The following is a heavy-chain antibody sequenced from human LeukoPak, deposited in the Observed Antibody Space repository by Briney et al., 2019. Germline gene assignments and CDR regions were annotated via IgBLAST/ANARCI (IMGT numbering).Heavy chain of an antibody. CDR2: INHSGST. CDR3: ARGGYCSSTSCPLEY. V-gene: IGHV4-34*01. CDR1: GGSISGYY. J-gene: IGHJ4*02. Sequence: SETLSLTCAVYGGSISGYYWSWIRQPPGKGLELIGEINHSGSTNYNPSLKSRVTISVDTSKNQFSLKLSSVTAADTAVYYCARGGYCSSTSCPLEYWGQGTLVTVSS. D-gene: IGHD2-2*01.